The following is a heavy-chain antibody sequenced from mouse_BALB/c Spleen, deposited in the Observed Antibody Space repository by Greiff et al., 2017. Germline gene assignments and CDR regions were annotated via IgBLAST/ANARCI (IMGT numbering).Heavy chain of an antibody. V-gene: IGHV1-14*01. Sequence: EVQLQQSGPELVKPGASVKMSCKASGYTFTSYVMHWVKQKPGQGLEWIGYINPYNDGTKYNEKFKGKATLTSDKSSSTAYMELSSLTSEDSAVYYCARDYGSSYGWCAYWGQGTLVTVSA. CDR2: INPYNDGT. CDR1: GYTFTSYV. D-gene: IGHD1-1*01. CDR3: ARDYGSSYGWCAY. J-gene: IGHJ3*01.